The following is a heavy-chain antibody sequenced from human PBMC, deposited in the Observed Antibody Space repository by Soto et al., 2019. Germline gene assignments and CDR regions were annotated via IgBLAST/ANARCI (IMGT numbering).Heavy chain of an antibody. CDR3: ARGGRTYYFDY. CDR1: GFTFSSYS. Sequence: EVQLVESGGGLVKPGGSLRLSCAASGFTFSSYSMNWVRQAPGKGLEWVSSISSSGSYIYYADSVKGRLTISRDNAKNSLYLQMNSLRAEDTAVYYCARGGRTYYFDYWGQGTLVTVSS. CDR2: ISSSGSYI. V-gene: IGHV3-21*01. J-gene: IGHJ4*02.